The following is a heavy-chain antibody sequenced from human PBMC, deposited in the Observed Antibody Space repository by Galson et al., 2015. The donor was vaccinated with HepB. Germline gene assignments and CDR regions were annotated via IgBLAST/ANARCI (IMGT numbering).Heavy chain of an antibody. CDR3: ARNTPSSGYHGLHY. Sequence: SLRLSCAASGFTFSTHWMNWVRQAPGKGLEWVAYIRYDGSIKYYADSVKGRFTISRDNSKNTLYLQMNSLRAEDTAVYYCARNTPSSGYHGLHYGGQGTLVTVSS. CDR1: GFTFSTHW. J-gene: IGHJ4*02. D-gene: IGHD5-12*01. V-gene: IGHV3-30*02. CDR2: IRYDGSIK.